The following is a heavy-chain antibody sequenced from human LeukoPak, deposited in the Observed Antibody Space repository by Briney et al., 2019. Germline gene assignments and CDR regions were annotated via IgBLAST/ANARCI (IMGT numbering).Heavy chain of an antibody. CDR3: ARGHTVRGMDV. V-gene: IGHV4-59*01. D-gene: IGHD4-17*01. J-gene: IGHJ6*02. Sequence: SETLSLTCTVSGGSISVYYWNWIRQPPGKGLEWLGYIYGSGATNYNPSLKSRVIISVDKSRVQFSLNLTSVTAADTAMYYCARGHTVRGMDVWGQGTTVTVSS. CDR2: IYGSGAT. CDR1: GGSISVYY.